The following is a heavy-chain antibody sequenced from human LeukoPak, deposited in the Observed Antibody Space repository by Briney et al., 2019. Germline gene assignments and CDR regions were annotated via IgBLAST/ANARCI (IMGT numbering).Heavy chain of an antibody. CDR1: GFTFDDYA. CDR3: AKGTGEATAGPRRQYFFDF. Sequence: GGSLRLSCAASGFTFDDYAMHWVRQAPGKGLEWVAGLTSNSDAMGYARSVGGRFTISRDNAKNTLFLQMNSLGPEDTAFYYCAKGTGEATAGPRRQYFFDFWGQGTLVTVYS. V-gene: IGHV3-9*01. D-gene: IGHD6-13*01. J-gene: IGHJ4*02. CDR2: LTSNSDAM.